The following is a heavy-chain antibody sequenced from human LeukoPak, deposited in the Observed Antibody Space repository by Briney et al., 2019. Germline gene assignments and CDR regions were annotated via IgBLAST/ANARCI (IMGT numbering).Heavy chain of an antibody. V-gene: IGHV3-9*01. D-gene: IGHD6-6*01. Sequence: PGRSLGLSCAASGFIFDDYAMHWVRQAPGKGLEWVSGISWNSGSIGYADSVKGRFTISRDNAKSSLYLQMNSLRAEDTALYYCAEGLYSSSFFDYWGQGTLVTVSS. CDR3: AEGLYSSSFFDY. CDR1: GFIFDDYA. CDR2: ISWNSGSI. J-gene: IGHJ4*02.